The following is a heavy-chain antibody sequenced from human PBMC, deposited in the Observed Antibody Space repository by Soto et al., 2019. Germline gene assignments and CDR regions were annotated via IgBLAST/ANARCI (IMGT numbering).Heavy chain of an antibody. CDR2: IYYSGST. D-gene: IGHD6-13*01. CDR1: GGSISSYY. J-gene: IGHJ5*02. Sequence: PSETLSLTCTVSGGSISSYYWSWIRQPPGKGLEWIGYIYYSGSTNYNPSLKSRVTISVDTSKNQFSLKLSSVTAADTAVYYCARVRDIAAAGTVTPNPFDPWGQGTLVTVSS. V-gene: IGHV4-59*01. CDR3: ARVRDIAAAGTVTPNPFDP.